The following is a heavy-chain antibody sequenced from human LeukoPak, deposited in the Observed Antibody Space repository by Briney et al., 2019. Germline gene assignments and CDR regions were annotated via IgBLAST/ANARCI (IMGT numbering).Heavy chain of an antibody. D-gene: IGHD3-22*01. CDR1: GFTFSSYS. CDR2: ISYDGNNK. CDR3: ARPRDFSGFYYALDY. V-gene: IGHV3-30-3*01. J-gene: IGHJ4*02. Sequence: GRSLRLSCAASGFTFSSYSMHWVRQAPGKGLEWAAVISYDGNNKYYADSVKGRFTISRDNSKNTLYLQMNSLTAEDTAVYYCARPRDFSGFYYALDYWGQGTLVTVSS.